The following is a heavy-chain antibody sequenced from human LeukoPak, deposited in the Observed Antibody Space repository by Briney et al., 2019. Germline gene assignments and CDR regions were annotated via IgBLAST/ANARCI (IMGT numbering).Heavy chain of an antibody. J-gene: IGHJ4*02. CDR2: INWDGGAT. CDR3: ARVVSSSSWYAIDY. D-gene: IGHD5/OR15-5a*01. V-gene: IGHV3-20*04. Sequence: GGSLRLSCAASGFTFSNAWMSWVRRAPGKGLEWVSGINWDGGATGYAEYVKGRFSVSRDNAKSSLYLQMNSLRAEDTAFYYCARVVSSSSWYAIDYWGQGTLVTVSS. CDR1: GFTFSNAW.